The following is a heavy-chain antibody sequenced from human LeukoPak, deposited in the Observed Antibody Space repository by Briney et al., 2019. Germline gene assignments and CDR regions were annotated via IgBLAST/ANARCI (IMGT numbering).Heavy chain of an antibody. D-gene: IGHD6-6*01. J-gene: IGHJ3*02. CDR1: GYTFTGYH. CDR3: ARDDSSSSANAFDI. CDR2: INSNTGGT. Sequence: ASVKVSCKASGYTFTGYHMHWVRQAPGQGLEWMGWINSNTGGTNYAQEFQGRVTMTRDTSIGTAYMDLSSLRSDDTAVYYCARDDSSSSANAFDIWGQGTMVSVSS. V-gene: IGHV1-2*02.